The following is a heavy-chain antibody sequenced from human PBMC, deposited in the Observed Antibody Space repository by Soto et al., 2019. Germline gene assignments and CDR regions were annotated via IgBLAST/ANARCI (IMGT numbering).Heavy chain of an antibody. CDR1: GGSISSYY. CDR2: IYYSGST. Sequence: SETLSLTCTVSGGSISSYYWGWIRQPPGKGLEWIGSIYYSGSTYSNPSLKSRVTISVDTSKNQFSLKLTSVTAADTAIYYCARLSHPYWFDPWGQGTLVTVSS. J-gene: IGHJ5*02. CDR3: ARLSHPYWFDP. V-gene: IGHV4-39*01.